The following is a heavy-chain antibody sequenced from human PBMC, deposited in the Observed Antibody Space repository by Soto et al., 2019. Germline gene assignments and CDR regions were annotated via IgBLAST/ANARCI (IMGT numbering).Heavy chain of an antibody. CDR2: INPSGGNT. CDR3: TTSEGY. J-gene: IGHJ4*02. V-gene: IGHV1-46*01. CDR1: GYTFTNYG. Sequence: GASVKVSCKASGYTFTNYGMRWVRQAPGRGLEWMGIINPSGGNTNYAQNFQGRVTMTRDTSTSTVSMELSSLRSDDTAIYYCTTSEGYWGQGTLVTVSS.